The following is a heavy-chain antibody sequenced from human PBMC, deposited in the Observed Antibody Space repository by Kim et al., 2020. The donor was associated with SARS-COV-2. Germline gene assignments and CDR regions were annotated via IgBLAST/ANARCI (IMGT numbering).Heavy chain of an antibody. D-gene: IGHD1-26*01. CDR2: T. V-gene: IGHV3-74*01. CDR3: AREGVGAPPNY. J-gene: IGHJ4*02. Sequence: TRRADDVKGRFNITRDNAKNTVYMQMSRLRAEDTAVYYCAREGVGAPPNYWGQGTLVTVSS.